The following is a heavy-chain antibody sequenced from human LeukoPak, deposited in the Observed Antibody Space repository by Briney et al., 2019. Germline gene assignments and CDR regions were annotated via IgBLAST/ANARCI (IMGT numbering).Heavy chain of an antibody. CDR2: ISSSASST. CDR1: GFNFSTYA. CDR3: ATGPRDGTTGYSLS. V-gene: IGHV3-48*01. Sequence: GGSLRLSCAASGFNFSTYAMSWVRQAPGKGLEWLSLISSSASSTHYADAVKGRFTIFRDNAKSSLYLQMNSLRADDTGLYYCATGPRDGTTGYSLSWGQGTLVTVSS. J-gene: IGHJ5*02. D-gene: IGHD1-1*01.